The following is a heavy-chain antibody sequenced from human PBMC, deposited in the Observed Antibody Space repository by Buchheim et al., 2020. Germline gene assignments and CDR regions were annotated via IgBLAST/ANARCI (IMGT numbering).Heavy chain of an antibody. CDR1: GGSISSYY. V-gene: IGHV4-59*01. CDR3: ARGWRFLEWLPLSYYYGMDV. Sequence: QVQLQESGPGLVKPSETLSLTCTVSGGSISSYYWSWIRQPPGKGLEWIGYIYYSGSTNYNPSLKSRVTISVDTSKNQFSLKLSSVTAADTAVYYCARGWRFLEWLPLSYYYGMDVWGQGTT. J-gene: IGHJ6*02. CDR2: IYYSGST. D-gene: IGHD3-3*01.